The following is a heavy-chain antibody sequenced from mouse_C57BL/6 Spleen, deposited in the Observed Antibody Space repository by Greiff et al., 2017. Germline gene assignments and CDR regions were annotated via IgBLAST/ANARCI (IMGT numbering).Heavy chain of an antibody. Sequence: QVQLQQPGAELVKPGASVKLSCKASGYTFTSYWMQWVKQRPGQGLEWIGEIDPSDSYTNYNQKFKGKATLTVDTSSSTAYMQLSSLTSEDSAVYYGARVVAIYYAMDYWGQGTSVTVSS. CDR1: GYTFTSYW. CDR2: IDPSDSYT. D-gene: IGHD1-1*01. V-gene: IGHV1-50*01. CDR3: ARVVAIYYAMDY. J-gene: IGHJ4*01.